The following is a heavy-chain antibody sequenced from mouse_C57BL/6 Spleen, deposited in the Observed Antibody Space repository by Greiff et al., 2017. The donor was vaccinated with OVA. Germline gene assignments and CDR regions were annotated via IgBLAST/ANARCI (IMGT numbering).Heavy chain of an antibody. J-gene: IGHJ2*01. Sequence: VQLQQPGAELVKPGASVKLSCKASGYTFTSYWMQWVKQRPGQGLEWIGEIDPSDSYTNYNQKFKGKATLTVDTSSSTAYMQLSSLTSEDSAVYYCASRHGGHYFDYWGQGTTLTVSS. CDR3: ASRHGGHYFDY. V-gene: IGHV1-50*01. CDR1: GYTFTSYW. D-gene: IGHD1-1*01. CDR2: IDPSDSYT.